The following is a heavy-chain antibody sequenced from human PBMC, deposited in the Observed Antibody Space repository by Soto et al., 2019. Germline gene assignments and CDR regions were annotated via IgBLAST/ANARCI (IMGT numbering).Heavy chain of an antibody. CDR2: IYPGDSDT. J-gene: IGHJ4*02. CDR3: AKTDGYEVEY. Sequence: GESLKISCKGSGYSFVSYWIAWVRQMPGKGLEWMGSIYPGDSDTTYSPSIQGQVTISADKSSTTVYLQWNTLKASDIAMYYCAKTDGYEVEYWGQGTQVTVSS. V-gene: IGHV5-51*01. CDR1: GYSFVSYW. D-gene: IGHD5-18*01.